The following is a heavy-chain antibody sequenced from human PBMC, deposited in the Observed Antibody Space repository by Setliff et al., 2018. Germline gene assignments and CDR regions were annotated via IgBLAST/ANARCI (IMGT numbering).Heavy chain of an antibody. V-gene: IGHV1-18*01. CDR1: GYTFTSYG. J-gene: IGHJ1*01. CDR3: VRDAGWQYDDYAGVYFPH. D-gene: IGHD4-17*01. CDR2: ISTYTANT. Sequence: ASVKVSCKASGYTFTSYGVSWVRQAPGQGLEWMGWISTYTANTKYAQRFQGRVTMTTDTSTSTAYMEPRSLRSDDTAVYYCVRDAGWQYDDYAGVYFPHWGQGTLVTVSS.